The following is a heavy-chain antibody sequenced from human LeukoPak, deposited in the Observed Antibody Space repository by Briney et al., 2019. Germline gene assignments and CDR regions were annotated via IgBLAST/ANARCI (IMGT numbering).Heavy chain of an antibody. D-gene: IGHD2-2*03. V-gene: IGHV3-74*01. J-gene: IGHJ4*02. CDR3: ARDGYLAPVIAFLDY. CDR1: GFTFSSYW. CDR2: LKGDGSRA. Sequence: GGSLRLSCAASGFTFSSYWMHWVRQSPGKGLEWVGQLKGDGSRANYADSVRGRFTISRDNAKNTAYLQLNSLRAEDTAVYYCARDGYLAPVIAFLDYWGQGTPVTVSS.